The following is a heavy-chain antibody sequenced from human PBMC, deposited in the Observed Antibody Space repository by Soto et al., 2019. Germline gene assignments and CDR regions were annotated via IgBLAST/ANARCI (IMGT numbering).Heavy chain of an antibody. CDR2: MYNTGST. V-gene: IGHV4-59*01. Sequence: QVQLQESGPGLVKPSETLSLTCTVSGGSISSYYWSWIRQPPGKGLEWIGYMYNTGSTVYNPSLKGRVTISVATSKTRFSLKLIVVTPAAPAVYYGGRDRWGYCVPAGYPLDVWGQGTTVTVSS. CDR1: GGSISSYY. D-gene: IGHD2-21*01. CDR3: GRDRWGYCVPAGYPLDV. J-gene: IGHJ6*02.